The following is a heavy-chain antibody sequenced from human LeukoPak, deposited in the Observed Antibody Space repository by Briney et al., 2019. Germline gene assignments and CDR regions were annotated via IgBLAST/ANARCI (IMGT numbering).Heavy chain of an antibody. CDR2: ISYDGSNK. Sequence: GGSLRLSCAASGFTFSSYAMHWVRQAPGKGLEWVAVISYDGSNKYYADSVKGRFTISRDNSKNTLYLQMNSLRAEDTAVYYCARDSDYWGQGTLVTASS. CDR1: GFTFSSYA. V-gene: IGHV3-30-3*01. CDR3: ARDSDY. J-gene: IGHJ4*02.